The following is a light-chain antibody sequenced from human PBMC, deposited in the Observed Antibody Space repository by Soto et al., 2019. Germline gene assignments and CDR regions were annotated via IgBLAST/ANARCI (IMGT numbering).Light chain of an antibody. J-gene: IGLJ1*01. CDR3: QVWDSSSDPYV. Sequence: SYELTQPPSVSVAPGQTARITCGGNNIGSKSVHWYQQKPDQAPVLVVYDDSDRPSGIPERFSGSNSGNTATLTISRVEAGDEADYYCQVWDSSSDPYVFGTGTKLTVL. CDR1: NIGSKS. V-gene: IGLV3-21*02. CDR2: DDS.